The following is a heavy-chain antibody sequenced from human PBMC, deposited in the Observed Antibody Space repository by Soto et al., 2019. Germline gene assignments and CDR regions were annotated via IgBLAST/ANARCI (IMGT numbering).Heavy chain of an antibody. CDR2: INAGNGNT. CDR3: ARVWTFIAAAGTASDAFDI. V-gene: IGHV1-3*01. J-gene: IGHJ3*02. D-gene: IGHD6-13*01. Sequence: SAEVSSEAAGYTVSKYAMQWVRQATEQRLEWMGWINAGNGNTKYSQKFQGRVTITRDTSASTAYMELSSLRSDDTAVYYCARVWTFIAAAGTASDAFDIWGQGTMVTVSS. CDR1: GYTVSKYA.